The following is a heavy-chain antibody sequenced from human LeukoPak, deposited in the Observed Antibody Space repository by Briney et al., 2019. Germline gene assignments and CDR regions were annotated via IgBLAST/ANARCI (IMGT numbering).Heavy chain of an antibody. CDR2: ISSSSSYI. CDR1: GFTFSSYS. D-gene: IGHD6-13*01. Sequence: GGSLRLSCAASGFTFSSYSMNWVRQAPGKGLEWVSSISSSSSYIYYADSVKGRFTISRDNAKNSLYLQMNSLRAEDTAVYYCARGLRSSSWFGLDCWGQGTLVTVSS. V-gene: IGHV3-21*01. CDR3: ARGLRSSSWFGLDC. J-gene: IGHJ4*02.